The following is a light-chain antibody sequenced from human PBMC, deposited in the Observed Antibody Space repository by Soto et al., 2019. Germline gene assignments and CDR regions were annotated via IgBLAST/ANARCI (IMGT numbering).Light chain of an antibody. V-gene: IGKV4-1*01. J-gene: IGKJ4*01. CDR3: QQYYSTPH. CDR1: QSVLYSSNNKNY. Sequence: DIVMTQSPDSLAGSLGERATINCKSSQSVLYSSNNKNYLAWYQQKPGQPPKLLIYWASTRESGVPDRFSGSGSGTDFTLTISSLQAEDVAVYYCQQYYSTPHFGGGTKVEIK. CDR2: WAS.